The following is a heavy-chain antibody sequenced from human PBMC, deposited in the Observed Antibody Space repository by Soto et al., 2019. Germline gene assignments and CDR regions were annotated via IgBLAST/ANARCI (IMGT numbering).Heavy chain of an antibody. CDR1: GFTFSDYY. J-gene: IGHJ6*02. CDR3: ARSLGRMDV. Sequence: GALRLSSAASGFTFSDYYISWIRQAPGKGLEWVSYISSSGRTIYYADSVKGRFTISRDNAKNSLYLQMNSLRAEDTAVYYCARSLGRMDVWGQGTTVTVSS. V-gene: IGHV3-11*01. CDR2: ISSSGRTI. D-gene: IGHD3-16*01.